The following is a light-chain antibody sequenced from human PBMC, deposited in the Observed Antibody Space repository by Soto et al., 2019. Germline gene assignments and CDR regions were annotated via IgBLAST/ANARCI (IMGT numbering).Light chain of an antibody. CDR1: QNVSKH. Sequence: EIVLTQSPGTLSLSPGEGATLSCRASQNVSKHLAWYQHKPGQAPRLLIYDVSNRATGIPARFSGSGSRADFTLTISSLEPEDFAVYYCQQRYNWPPTFGGGTKVEIK. J-gene: IGKJ4*01. CDR3: QQRYNWPPT. CDR2: DVS. V-gene: IGKV3-11*01.